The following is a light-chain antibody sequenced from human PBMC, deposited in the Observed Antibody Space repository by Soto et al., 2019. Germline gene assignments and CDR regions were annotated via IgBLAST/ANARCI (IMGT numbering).Light chain of an antibody. V-gene: IGLV3-1*01. CDR3: QAWDSSTAV. CDR1: KLGGKL. CDR2: QDS. J-gene: IGLJ1*01. Sequence: SYELTQPPSVSVSPGLTASIPCSGDKLGGKLAYWYQQKPGQSPVLVMYQDSKRPSGIPERFSGSNSGNTATLTISGTQSMDEADYYCQAWDSSTAVFGTGTKVTVL.